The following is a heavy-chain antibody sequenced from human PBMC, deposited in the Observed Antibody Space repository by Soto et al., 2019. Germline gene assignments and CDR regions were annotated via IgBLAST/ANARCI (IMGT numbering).Heavy chain of an antibody. V-gene: IGHV4-39*01. CDR1: GGSISSSSYY. J-gene: IGHJ4*02. Sequence: QLQLQESGPGLVKPSETLSLTCTVSGGSISSSSYYWGWIRQPPGKGLEWIGSIYYSGSTYYNPSLKSRVTISVDTSKNQFSLKLSSVTAADTAVYYCARRDSSSWYWVGYFDYWGQGTLVTVSS. CDR3: ARRDSSSWYWVGYFDY. CDR2: IYYSGST. D-gene: IGHD6-13*01.